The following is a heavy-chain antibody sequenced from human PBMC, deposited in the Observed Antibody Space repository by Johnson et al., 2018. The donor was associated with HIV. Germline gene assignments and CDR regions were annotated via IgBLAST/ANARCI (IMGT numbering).Heavy chain of an antibody. D-gene: IGHD4-17*01. CDR3: ARDGTTGPSGDAFDI. Sequence: EVQLVESGGGVVQPGGSLRLSCAASGFTVSSNYMTWVRQAPGKRLEWVSVIYSGGSTYYADSVKGRFTISRDNSKNTLYLQMNSLRTEDTAVYYCARDGTTGPSGDAFDIWGQGTMVTVSS. CDR1: GFTVSSNY. V-gene: IGHV3-66*01. CDR2: IYSGGST. J-gene: IGHJ3*02.